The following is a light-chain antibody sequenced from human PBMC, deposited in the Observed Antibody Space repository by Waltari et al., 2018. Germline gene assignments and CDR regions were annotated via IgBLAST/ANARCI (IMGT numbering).Light chain of an antibody. CDR1: GPNIRHNS. CDR3: ASWDDGLAGPV. J-gene: IGLJ2*01. CDR2: RNS. Sequence: QSVLTQPPSASETPGQRVTISCSGGGPNIRHNSVHWYQQLPGPAPKLLIYRNSQRPSGVPDRFSGSKSGTSASLAISGLQSEDEADYYCASWDDGLAGPVFGSGTKLTVL. V-gene: IGLV1-44*01.